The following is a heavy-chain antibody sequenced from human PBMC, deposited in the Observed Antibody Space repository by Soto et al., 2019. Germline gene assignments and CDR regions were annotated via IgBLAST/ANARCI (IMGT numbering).Heavy chain of an antibody. CDR2: IYPSTSET. J-gene: IGHJ4*02. CDR1: GYKFATYW. D-gene: IGHD2-2*01. CDR3: ARPTYCSSTHCSPFDY. V-gene: IGHV5-51*01. Sequence: PGESLKISCKTSGYKFATYWIGWVRQMPGKGLECMGIIYPSTSETRYSPSFQGRVTISADESISTVYLQWSSLEASDTAMYYCARPTYCSSTHCSPFDYWGQGTLVTVSS.